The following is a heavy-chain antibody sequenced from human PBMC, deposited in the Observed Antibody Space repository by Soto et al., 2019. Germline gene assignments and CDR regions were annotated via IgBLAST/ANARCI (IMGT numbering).Heavy chain of an antibody. CDR2: VYSSGTT. CDR3: ARLANWELRIFDY. V-gene: IGHV4-4*08. D-gene: IGHD1-1*01. CDR1: GGYINNYY. Sequence: QVQLQESGPGLVKPSETLSLTCTVSGGYINNYYWTWIRQPPGKGLEWIGYVYSSGTTNYHPSLESRVXXSXDXXKNQSSLKLSSVPAADTPVYYCARLANWELRIFDYWGQGTLVTVSS. J-gene: IGHJ4*02.